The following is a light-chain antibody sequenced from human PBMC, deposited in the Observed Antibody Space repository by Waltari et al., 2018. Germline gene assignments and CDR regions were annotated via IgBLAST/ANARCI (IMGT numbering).Light chain of an antibody. CDR1: SSNIGSNY. CDR3: ATWDTSLGDLWV. J-gene: IGLJ3*02. CDR2: NNN. Sequence: QSVLTQPPSVSAAPGQTVTISCSGSSSNIGSNYVSWYQHLPRTAPKVLIYNNNGRPSGIPDRFSGSTSGTSATLVITGLQTGDEVDYYCATWDTSLGDLWVFGGGTRLTVL. V-gene: IGLV1-51*01.